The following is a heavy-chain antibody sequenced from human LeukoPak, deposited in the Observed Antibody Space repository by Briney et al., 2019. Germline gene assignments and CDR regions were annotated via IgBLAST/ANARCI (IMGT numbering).Heavy chain of an antibody. J-gene: IGHJ1*01. D-gene: IGHD4-23*01. CDR1: GGSFSGYY. Sequence: SETLSLTCAVCGGSFSGYYWSWIRQPPGKGLEWIGEINHSGSTNYNPSLKSRVTISVDTSKNQFSLKLSSVTAADTAVYYCARYLDYGGNSRVFQHWGQGTLVTVSS. V-gene: IGHV4-34*01. CDR3: ARYLDYGGNSRVFQH. CDR2: INHSGST.